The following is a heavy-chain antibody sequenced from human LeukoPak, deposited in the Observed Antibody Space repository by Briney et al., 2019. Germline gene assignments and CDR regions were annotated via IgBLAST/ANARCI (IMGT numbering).Heavy chain of an antibody. CDR2: LCRSGGSK. J-gene: IGHJ4*02. Sequence: GGSLRLSCVASGFNFDIFAMSWVRQSPGGGLEWVASLCRSGGSKNYADSVKGRFTISRDNSKNTLFLQMNSLRVEDSAIYDCAKGEMATSNWGQGTLVTVSS. D-gene: IGHD5-24*01. V-gene: IGHV3-23*01. CDR3: AKGEMATSN. CDR1: GFNFDIFA.